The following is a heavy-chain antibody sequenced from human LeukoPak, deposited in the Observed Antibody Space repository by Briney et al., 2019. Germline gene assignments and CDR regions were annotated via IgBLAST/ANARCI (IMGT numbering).Heavy chain of an antibody. J-gene: IGHJ4*02. CDR1: GGSISSGDYY. D-gene: IGHD3-10*01. V-gene: IGHV4-30-4*01. CDR2: IYYSGST. Sequence: PSETLSLTCTVSGGSISSGDYYWSWIRQPPGKGLEWIGYIYYSGSTYYNPSLKSRVTISVDTSKNQFSLKLSSVTAADTAVYYCARDLWFGESVFDYWGQGTLVTVSS. CDR3: ARDLWFGESVFDY.